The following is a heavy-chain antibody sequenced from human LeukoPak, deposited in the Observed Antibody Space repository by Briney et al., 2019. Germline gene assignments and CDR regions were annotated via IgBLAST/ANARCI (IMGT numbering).Heavy chain of an antibody. J-gene: IGHJ4*02. D-gene: IGHD3-10*01. CDR1: GFTFSSYA. CDR3: ARDRDRGTLDY. V-gene: IGHV3-30-3*01. CDR2: ISYDGSNK. Sequence: GGSLRLSCAASGFTFSSYAMHWVRQAPGKGLEWVAVISYDGSNKYYADSVKGRFTISRDNSKNTLYLQMNSLRAEDTAVYCCARDRDRGTLDYWGQGTLVTVSS.